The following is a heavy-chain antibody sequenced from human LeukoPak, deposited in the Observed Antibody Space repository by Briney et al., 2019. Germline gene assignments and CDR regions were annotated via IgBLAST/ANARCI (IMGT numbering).Heavy chain of an antibody. Sequence: GGSLRLSCAASGFTFSSYAMHWVRQAPGKGLEYVSAISSNGGSTYYANSVKGRFTISRDNSKNTLYLQMGSLRAEDMAVYYCAREYSSGWYPAFDYWGQGTLVTVSS. CDR3: AREYSSGWYPAFDY. V-gene: IGHV3-64*01. D-gene: IGHD6-19*01. J-gene: IGHJ4*02. CDR2: ISSNGGST. CDR1: GFTFSSYA.